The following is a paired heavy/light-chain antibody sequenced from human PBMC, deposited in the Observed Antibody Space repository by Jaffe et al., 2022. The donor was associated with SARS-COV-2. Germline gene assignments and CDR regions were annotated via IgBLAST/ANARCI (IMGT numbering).Light chain of an antibody. CDR1: SGSIASNY. J-gene: IGLJ2*01. CDR2: EDN. CDR3: QSYENSNVL. Sequence: NFMLTQPHSVSESPGKTVTISCTRSSGSIASNYVQWYQQRPGGSPTTVIYEDNQRPSGVPDRFSGSIDSSSNSASLTISGLKTEDEADYYCQSYENSNVLFGGGTKLTVL. V-gene: IGLV6-57*01.
Heavy chain of an antibody. V-gene: IGHV3-33*01. CDR1: GFTFRNYG. Sequence: QVQLVESGGGVVQPGTTLRLSCAASGFTFRNYGMHWVRQAPGKGLEWVALIWYDGISKYYADSVKGRFTISRDNSKNTLYLEMNSLRVEDTAMYYCARGGDSSRWYWFDPWGQGTLVTVSS. J-gene: IGHJ5*02. CDR2: IWYDGISK. CDR3: ARGGDSSRWYWFDP. D-gene: IGHD6-13*01.